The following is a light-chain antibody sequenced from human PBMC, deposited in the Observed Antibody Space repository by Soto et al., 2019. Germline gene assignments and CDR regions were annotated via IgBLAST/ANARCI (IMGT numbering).Light chain of an antibody. Sequence: QSALTQPASVSGSPGQSITISCTGTSSDVGSYNLVSWYQQLPGHVPTLIIYEVSKRPSGVSNRFSGSESGNAAALTISGLADDDEAYYYSCSYAGRTTLFGTGTKLTVL. CDR3: CSYAGRTTL. V-gene: IGLV2-23*02. CDR1: SSDVGSYNL. J-gene: IGLJ1*01. CDR2: EVS.